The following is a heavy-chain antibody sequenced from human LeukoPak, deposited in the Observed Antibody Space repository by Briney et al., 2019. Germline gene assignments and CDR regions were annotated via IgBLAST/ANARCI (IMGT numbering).Heavy chain of an antibody. Sequence: GSLRLSCSASGFTFSGYAMHWVRQAPGKGLEDVSAISSEGGSTYYADSVKGRFTISRDNSKDTLYLQMSSLRAEDTAVYYCVKAYSWGQGTLVTVSS. CDR1: GFTFSGYA. V-gene: IGHV3-64D*06. D-gene: IGHD1-26*01. CDR3: VKAYS. CDR2: ISSEGGST. J-gene: IGHJ4*02.